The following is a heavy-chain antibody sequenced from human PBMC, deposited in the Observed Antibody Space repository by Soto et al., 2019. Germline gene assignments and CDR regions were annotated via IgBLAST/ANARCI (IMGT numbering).Heavy chain of an antibody. V-gene: IGHV4-31*02. Sequence: KPSETLSLTCTVSGRSISSGGYYWSWIRQHPGKGLEWIGYIYYSGSTYYNPSLKSRVTISVDTSKNQFSLKLSSVTAADTAVYYCARTYRGHYSNPQYYFDYWGQGTLVTVSS. CDR2: IYYSGST. CDR1: GRSISSGGYY. J-gene: IGHJ4*02. D-gene: IGHD4-4*01. CDR3: ARTYRGHYSNPQYYFDY.